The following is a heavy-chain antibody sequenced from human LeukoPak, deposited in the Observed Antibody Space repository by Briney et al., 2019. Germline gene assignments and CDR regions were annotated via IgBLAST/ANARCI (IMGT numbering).Heavy chain of an antibody. CDR2: IYSGGST. V-gene: IGHV3-66*01. D-gene: IGHD2-2*01. CDR1: GFTVSSNY. Sequence: PGGSLRLSCAASGFTVSSNYMSWVRQAPGKGLEWVSVIYSGGSTYYADSVKGSFTISRDNSKNTLYLQMNSLRAEDTAVYYCARGCSSTSCYASFDYWGQGTLVTVSS. CDR3: ARGCSSTSCYASFDY. J-gene: IGHJ4*02.